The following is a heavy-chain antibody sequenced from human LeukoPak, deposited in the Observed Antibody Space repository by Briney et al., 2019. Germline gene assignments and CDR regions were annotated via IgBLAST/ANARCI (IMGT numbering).Heavy chain of an antibody. CDR1: SFTYRNYA. Sequence: GGSLRLFCAASSFTYRNYAMSWVREAPGKGLEGVCGISVNGDVTHCADSVKGRFTISRDTAKNPLYLQISSRRVEDTAVYYCAKPPPEYTSAWYTYYFHSWGQGTLLTVSS. J-gene: IGHJ4*02. D-gene: IGHD6-13*01. V-gene: IGHV3-23*01. CDR2: ISVNGDVT. CDR3: AKPPPEYTSAWYTYYFHS.